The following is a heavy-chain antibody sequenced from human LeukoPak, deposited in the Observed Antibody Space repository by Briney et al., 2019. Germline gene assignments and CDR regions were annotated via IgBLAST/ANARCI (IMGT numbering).Heavy chain of an antibody. Sequence: ESLKISCKGSGYSFTSYWIGWVRQMPGKGLEWMGIIYPGDSDTRYSPSFQGQVTISADKSISTAYLQWSSLKASDTAMYYCARHKGYYYDSSGYPRYYFDYWGQGTLVTVSS. V-gene: IGHV5-51*01. CDR1: GYSFTSYW. D-gene: IGHD3-22*01. J-gene: IGHJ4*02. CDR2: IYPGDSDT. CDR3: ARHKGYYYDSSGYPRYYFDY.